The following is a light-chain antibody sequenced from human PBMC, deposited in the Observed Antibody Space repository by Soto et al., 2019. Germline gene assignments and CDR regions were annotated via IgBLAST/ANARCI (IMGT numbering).Light chain of an antibody. CDR2: GAS. V-gene: IGKV3-20*01. CDR3: QQYGISPPWT. CDR1: QSVSSSY. J-gene: IGKJ1*01. Sequence: EIVLTQSPGTLSWSPGERATLSCRASQSVSSSYLAWYQQKPGQAPRLLIYGASSRATGIPDRFSGSGSGKDFTLTISRLEPEDFAVYYCQQYGISPPWTFGQGTKVEIK.